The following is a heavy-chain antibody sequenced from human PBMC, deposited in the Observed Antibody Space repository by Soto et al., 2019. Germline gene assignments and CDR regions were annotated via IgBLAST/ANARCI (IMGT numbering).Heavy chain of an antibody. CDR1: GFTFKTHA. CDR3: GKDVGDYVPYYYGVDV. Sequence: QVQLVESGGGVVQPGTSQRLSCAASGFTFKTHAMHWVRQAPGKGLEWMAVIAYDGNEKFYADSVKGRFTISRDNSKNALYLQINTLRNEDTAVYYCGKDVGDYVPYYYGVDVWGQGTTVTVSS. CDR2: IAYDGNEK. J-gene: IGHJ6*02. D-gene: IGHD1-26*01. V-gene: IGHV3-30*18.